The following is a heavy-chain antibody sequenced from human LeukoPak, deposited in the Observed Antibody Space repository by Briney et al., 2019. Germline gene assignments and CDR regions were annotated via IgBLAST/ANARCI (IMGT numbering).Heavy chain of an antibody. Sequence: ASVKVSCKASGYTFTSYDINWVRQATGQGLEWMGWMNPNSGNTGYAQKFQGRVTMTRNTSISTAYMELSSLRSEDTAVYYCARGGRDGYNRHNSFDLWGQGTLVTVSS. J-gene: IGHJ5*02. CDR3: ARGGRDGYNRHNSFDL. CDR2: MNPNSGNT. CDR1: GYTFTSYD. D-gene: IGHD5-24*01. V-gene: IGHV1-8*01.